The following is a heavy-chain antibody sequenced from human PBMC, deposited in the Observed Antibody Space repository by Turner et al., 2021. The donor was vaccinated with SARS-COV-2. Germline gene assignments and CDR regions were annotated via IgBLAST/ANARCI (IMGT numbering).Heavy chain of an antibody. CDR1: GFTFSSYV. CDR3: ARDSGDFDY. CDR2: ISYDGSNK. V-gene: IGHV3-30-3*01. Sequence: QVQLVESGGGVVQPGRSLRLSCAASGFTFSSYVMHWVRQAPGKGLEWVAVISYDGSNKYYADSVKGRFTISRDNSKNTLYLQMNSLRAEDTAVYYCARDSGDFDYWSQGTLVTVSS. D-gene: IGHD3-10*01. J-gene: IGHJ4*02.